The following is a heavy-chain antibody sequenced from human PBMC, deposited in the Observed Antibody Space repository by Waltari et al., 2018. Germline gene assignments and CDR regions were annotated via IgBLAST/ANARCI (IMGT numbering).Heavy chain of an antibody. J-gene: IGHJ6*03. V-gene: IGHV1-69*14. Sequence: QVQLVQSGAEVKKPGSSVKVSCKASGGTFSSYAISWVRQAPGQGLEWMGGIIPIFGTANYAQKVQGRVTITADKSTSTAYMELSSLRSEDTAVYYCARGGSRGYVHYYYMDVWGKGTTVTVSS. CDR2: IIPIFGTA. D-gene: IGHD5-12*01. CDR1: GGTFSSYA. CDR3: ARGGSRGYVHYYYMDV.